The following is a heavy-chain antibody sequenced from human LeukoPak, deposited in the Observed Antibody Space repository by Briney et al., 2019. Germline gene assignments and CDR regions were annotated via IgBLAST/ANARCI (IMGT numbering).Heavy chain of an antibody. D-gene: IGHD3-16*02. Sequence: GRSLRLSCAASGFTFSTYGMHWVRQAPGKGLEWVEVISSDGSNKYYADSVKGRFTISRDNSKNTLYLQMNSLRAEDTAVYYCAKDHTTMGLSGYWGQGTLVTVSS. CDR3: AKDHTTMGLSGY. CDR2: ISSDGSNK. J-gene: IGHJ4*02. CDR1: GFTFSTYG. V-gene: IGHV3-30*18.